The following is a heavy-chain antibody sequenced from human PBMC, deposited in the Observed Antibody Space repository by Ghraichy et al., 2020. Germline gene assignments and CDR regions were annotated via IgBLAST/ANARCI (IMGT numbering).Heavy chain of an antibody. CDR3: AHSEAGGALDY. J-gene: IGHJ4*02. V-gene: IGHV4-31*03. D-gene: IGHD1-26*01. CDR1: GGSISSGGYY. CDR2: IYYSGST. Sequence: SETLSLTCTVSGGSISSGGYYWSWIRQHPGKGLEWIGYIYYSGSTYYNPSLKSRVTISVDTSKKQFSLKLSSVTAADTAVYFCAHSEAGGALDYWGQGTLVTVSS.